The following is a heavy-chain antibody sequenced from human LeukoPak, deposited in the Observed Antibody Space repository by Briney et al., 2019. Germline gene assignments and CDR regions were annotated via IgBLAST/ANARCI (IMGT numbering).Heavy chain of an antibody. CDR2: ISGSSSTI. J-gene: IGHJ4*02. V-gene: IGHV3-48*02. D-gene: IGHD3-3*01. CDR3: ATDSDVGGWPDFCDY. Sequence: GGSLRLSCATSGFTFSSYSMNWVRQAPGKGLEWVSYISGSSSTIYYADSVKGRFTISRDNAKNSLCLQMNSLRDEDTAVYYCATDSDVGGWPDFCDYWGQGTLVTVSS. CDR1: GFTFSSYS.